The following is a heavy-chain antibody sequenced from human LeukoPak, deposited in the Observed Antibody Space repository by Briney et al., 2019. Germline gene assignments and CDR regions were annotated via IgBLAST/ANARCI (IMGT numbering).Heavy chain of an antibody. Sequence: PSETLSLTCAVSGGSISSGGDSWSWIRQPPGKGLEWIGYIYHSGSTYYNPSLKSRVTISVDRSKNQFSLKLSSVTAADTAVYYCARVGGYCSGGSCPYYFDYWGQGTLVTVSS. V-gene: IGHV4-30-2*01. CDR3: ARVGGYCSGGSCPYYFDY. D-gene: IGHD2-15*01. CDR1: GGSISSGGDS. J-gene: IGHJ4*02. CDR2: IYHSGST.